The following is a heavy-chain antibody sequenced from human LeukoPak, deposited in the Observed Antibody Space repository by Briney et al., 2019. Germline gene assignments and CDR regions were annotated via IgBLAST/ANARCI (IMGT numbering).Heavy chain of an antibody. D-gene: IGHD6-13*01. CDR2: INQSGST. CDR1: GGSFSGHY. Sequence: SETLSLTCAVHGGSFSGHYWSWIRQPPGKGLEWIGEINQSGSTNSNAPLKSRVTISVDNSKNLFSPKLRAVSAADPAVHSCARVRSKGGRGPRVTVSS. J-gene: IGHJ4*02. CDR3: ARVRSK. V-gene: IGHV4-34*01.